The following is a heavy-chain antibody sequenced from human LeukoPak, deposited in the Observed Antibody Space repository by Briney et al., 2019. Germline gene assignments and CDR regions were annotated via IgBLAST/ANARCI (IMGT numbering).Heavy chain of an antibody. CDR2: IYYSGST. CDR3: ARAPFYYDTSGYQYYFDY. V-gene: IGHV4-39*07. Sequence: SETLSLTCTVSGGSISSSSYYWGWIRQPPGKGLEWIGSIYYSGSTYYNPSLKSRVTISVDTSKNQFSLKLSSVTAADTAMYYCARAPFYYDTSGYQYYFDYWGQGTLVTVSS. J-gene: IGHJ4*02. D-gene: IGHD3-22*01. CDR1: GGSISSSSYY.